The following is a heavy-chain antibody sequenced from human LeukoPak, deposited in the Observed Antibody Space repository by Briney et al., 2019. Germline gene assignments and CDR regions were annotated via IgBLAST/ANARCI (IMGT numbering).Heavy chain of an antibody. CDR3: AKPATPSSSWAAKD. D-gene: IGHD6-13*01. CDR1: GFTFSTYT. Sequence: QPGGSLRLSCAASGFTFSTYTMSWVRQAPGKGLEWVSVISGSGGSTYYADSVKGRFTISRDNSKNTPYLQMNSLRAEDTAVYYCAKPATPSSSWAAKDWGQGTLVTVSS. CDR2: ISGSGGST. V-gene: IGHV3-23*01. J-gene: IGHJ4*02.